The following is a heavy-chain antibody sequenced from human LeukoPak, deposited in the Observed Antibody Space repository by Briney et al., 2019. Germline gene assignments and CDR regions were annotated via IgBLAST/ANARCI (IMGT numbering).Heavy chain of an antibody. CDR3: ARRNFLTGYYYFDY. Sequence: SETLSLTCTVSGGSISTYYWSWMRQPPGKGLEWIGYVYYTGSTNYNPSLKSRVTISVDTSKNQFSLNLSSVTAADTAVYYCARRNFLTGYYYFDYWGQGTLVTVSS. CDR2: VYYTGST. D-gene: IGHD3/OR15-3a*01. CDR1: GGSISTYY. V-gene: IGHV4-59*08. J-gene: IGHJ4*02.